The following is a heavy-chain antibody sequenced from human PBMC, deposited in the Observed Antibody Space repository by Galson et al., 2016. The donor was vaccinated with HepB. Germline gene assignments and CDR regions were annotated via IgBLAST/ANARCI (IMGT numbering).Heavy chain of an antibody. Sequence: SLRLPCAASGLSFSRYWLHWVRHAPGKGLVWVSRINGEGSSTSYADYVKGRFTISRDNAKNTLYLQMNSLRAEDTAVYYCARGFRLGDLSSPRERDAFDMWGQGTMVTVSS. D-gene: IGHD3-16*02. CDR1: GLSFSRYW. CDR2: INGEGSST. J-gene: IGHJ3*02. V-gene: IGHV3-74*01. CDR3: ARGFRLGDLSSPRERDAFDM.